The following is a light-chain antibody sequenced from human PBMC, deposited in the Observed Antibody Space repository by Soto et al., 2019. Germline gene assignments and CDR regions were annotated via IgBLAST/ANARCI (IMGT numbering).Light chain of an antibody. CDR3: QETNSFPVT. CDR1: PGIGTW. Sequence: DVQVTQSPSFVSASVGDRVSITCRASPGIGTWLAWYQQKPGKAPNLLIYGATNLQSGVPARFSGSGLGTHVTLTSFSLQPEDFATYYCQETNSFPVTFGQGTRLE. V-gene: IGKV1D-12*01. CDR2: GAT. J-gene: IGKJ5*01.